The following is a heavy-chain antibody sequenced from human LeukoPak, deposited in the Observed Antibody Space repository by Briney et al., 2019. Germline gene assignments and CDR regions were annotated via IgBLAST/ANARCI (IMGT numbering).Heavy chain of an antibody. Sequence: SVKVSCKASGGTFSSYAISWVRQAPGQGLEWMGGIIPIFGAANYAQKFQGRVTITADESTSTAYMELSSLRSEDTAVYYCASGPCSGGSCYGFYMDVWGKGTTVTISS. CDR1: GGTFSSYA. CDR3: ASGPCSGGSCYGFYMDV. CDR2: IIPIFGAA. J-gene: IGHJ6*03. D-gene: IGHD2-15*01. V-gene: IGHV1-69*13.